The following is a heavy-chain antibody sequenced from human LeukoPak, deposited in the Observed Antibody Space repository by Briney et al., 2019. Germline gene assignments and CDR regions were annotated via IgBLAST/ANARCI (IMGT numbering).Heavy chain of an antibody. Sequence: GGSLRLSCAASGFTFSSYWMSWVRQAPGKGLEWVANIKQDGSEKYYVDSVKGRFTISRDNAKNSLYLQMNSLRAEDTAVYYCARDRLDLSSSGYYDYWGQGTLVTVSS. D-gene: IGHD3-22*01. V-gene: IGHV3-7*01. J-gene: IGHJ4*02. CDR3: ARDRLDLSSSGYYDY. CDR1: GFTFSSYW. CDR2: IKQDGSEK.